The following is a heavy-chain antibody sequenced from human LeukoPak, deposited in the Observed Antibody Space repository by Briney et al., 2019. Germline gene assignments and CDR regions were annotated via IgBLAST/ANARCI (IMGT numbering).Heavy chain of an antibody. D-gene: IGHD2-2*01. CDR2: IGAYNGNT. V-gene: IGHV1-18*01. Sequence: ASVKVSCKASGYTFTSYGISWVRQAPGQGLEWMGWIGAYNGNTNYAQKLQGRVTMTTDTSTSTAYMELRSLRSDDTAVYYCARDKYTYCSSTSCYPTYWGQGTLVTVSS. CDR3: ARDKYTYCSSTSCYPTY. J-gene: IGHJ4*02. CDR1: GYTFTSYG.